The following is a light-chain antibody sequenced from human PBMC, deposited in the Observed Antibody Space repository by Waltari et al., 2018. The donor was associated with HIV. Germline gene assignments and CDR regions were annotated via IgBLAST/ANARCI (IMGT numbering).Light chain of an antibody. CDR3: CSYAGPNPLV. J-gene: IGLJ2*01. Sequence: QSALTQPASVSGSPGQSITMSCTGTSSDVGRYDLVSWYQHFQGNAPKLNIFEVTTRHSRVSTRFSGSKSGKTASLQISGLQAEDEADYYCCSYAGPNPLVFGGGTKLTVL. CDR2: EVT. CDR1: SSDVGRYDL. V-gene: IGLV2-23*02.